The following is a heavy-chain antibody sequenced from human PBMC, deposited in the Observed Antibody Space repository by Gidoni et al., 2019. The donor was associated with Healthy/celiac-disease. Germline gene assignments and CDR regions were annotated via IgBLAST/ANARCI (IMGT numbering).Heavy chain of an antibody. Sequence: EVQLLESGGGSVQPGGSLRLSCAASGFTFSSYAMSWVRQAPGKGLEWVSAISGSGGSTYYADSVKGRFTISRDNSKNTLYLQMNSLRAEDTAVYYCAKDGRYCSGGSCYAAYYFDYWGQGTLVTVSS. D-gene: IGHD2-15*01. V-gene: IGHV3-23*01. CDR3: AKDGRYCSGGSCYAAYYFDY. CDR1: GFTFSSYA. CDR2: ISGSGGST. J-gene: IGHJ4*02.